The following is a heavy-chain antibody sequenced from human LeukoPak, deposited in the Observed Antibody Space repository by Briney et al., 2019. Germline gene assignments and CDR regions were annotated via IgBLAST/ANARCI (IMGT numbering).Heavy chain of an antibody. D-gene: IGHD3-10*02. CDR2: LSSSGSAF. Sequence: GGSLRLSCEDSGFTFRSYEMNWVRQAPGKGLEWIAYLSSSGSAFSYADSVKGRFTIARDNAKNSLYLQMSSLRAEDTAVYYCAELGITMIGGVWGKGTTVTISS. CDR1: GFTFRSYE. J-gene: IGHJ6*04. CDR3: AELGITMIGGV. V-gene: IGHV3-48*03.